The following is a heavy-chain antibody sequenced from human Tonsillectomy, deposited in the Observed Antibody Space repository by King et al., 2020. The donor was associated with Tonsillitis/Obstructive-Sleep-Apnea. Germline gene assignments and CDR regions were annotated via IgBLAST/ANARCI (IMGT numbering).Heavy chain of an antibody. CDR2: ISYDGSNK. CDR1: GFIFSTYG. Sequence: VQLVESGGGVVQPGRSLRLSCAASGFIFSTYGMHWVRQAPGKGLEWVSVISYDGSNKFYADSVKGRFTISRDNSKNTLYLQMNSLRAEDAAVYYCAKDRGDVDPGSYGMDVWGQGTTVTVSS. V-gene: IGHV3-30*18. CDR3: AKDRGDVDPGSYGMDV. D-gene: IGHD5-18*01. J-gene: IGHJ6*02.